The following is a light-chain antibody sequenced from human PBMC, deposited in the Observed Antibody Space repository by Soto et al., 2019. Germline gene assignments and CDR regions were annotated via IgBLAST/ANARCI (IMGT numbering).Light chain of an antibody. CDR3: QQSYSNPTWT. Sequence: IQMTQSPSTLSASVGDRVTISCRASQSIGSWLAWYQQKPGKAPKLLTYDSSTLQSGAPSRFSGSGLGAEFTLTVSSLQPEDLATYYCQQSYSNPTWTFGQGTRWIS. CDR2: DSS. CDR1: QSIGSW. J-gene: IGKJ1*01. V-gene: IGKV1-5*01.